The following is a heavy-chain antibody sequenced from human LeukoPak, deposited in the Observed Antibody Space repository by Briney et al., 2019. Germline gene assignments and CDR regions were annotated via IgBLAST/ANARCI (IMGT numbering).Heavy chain of an antibody. J-gene: IGHJ3*02. D-gene: IGHD4-17*01. Sequence: GASVKVSCKASGYTFTSYDINWVRQATGQGLEWMGWMNPNSGNTGYAQKFQGRVTMTRNTSISTAYMELSSLRSEDTAVYYCARDPAPLRASFGAFDIWGQGTMVTVSS. CDR2: MNPNSGNT. V-gene: IGHV1-8*01. CDR3: ARDPAPLRASFGAFDI. CDR1: GYTFTSYD.